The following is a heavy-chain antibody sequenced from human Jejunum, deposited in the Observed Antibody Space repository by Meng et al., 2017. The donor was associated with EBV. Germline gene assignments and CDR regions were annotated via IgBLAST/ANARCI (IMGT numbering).Heavy chain of an antibody. CDR3: ARGRVWGSYQDY. Sequence: QARVVRCGAEVKKPGASVNVSCKAAGYTFTSYDINWVRQATGQGLEWMGWMNPNSGNTGYAQKFQGRVTMTRNTSISTAYMELSSLRSEDTAVYYCARGRVWGSYQDYWGQGTLVTVSS. D-gene: IGHD3-16*02. J-gene: IGHJ4*02. CDR2: MNPNSGNT. V-gene: IGHV1-8*01. CDR1: GYTFTSYD.